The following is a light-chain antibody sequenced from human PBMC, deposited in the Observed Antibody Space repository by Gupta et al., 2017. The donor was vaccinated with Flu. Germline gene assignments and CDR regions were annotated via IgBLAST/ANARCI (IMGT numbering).Light chain of an antibody. CDR3: QQSGSIPPHN. Sequence: DIQMTQSPSSLSASVGDRVTITCRASQSISRYLNWYQQKPGKAPKLLIYGASILQSGVPSRFSGGGFGKDFTLSIGNRQQEDFATYYCQQSGSIPPHNFGQGTKMEIK. CDR2: GAS. V-gene: IGKV1-39*01. J-gene: IGKJ2*01. CDR1: QSISRY.